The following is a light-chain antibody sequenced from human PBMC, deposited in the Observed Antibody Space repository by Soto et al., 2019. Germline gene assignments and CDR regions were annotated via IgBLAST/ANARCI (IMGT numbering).Light chain of an antibody. CDR2: GAS. Sequence: EIWLQQSPGTLSLPPGESAPLSCRASQSVSSSYLAWYQQKPGQAPRLLIYGASSRATGIPDRFSGSGSGTDFTLTISRLEPEDFAVYYCQQYGSSPSTFGGGTKVDI. CDR1: QSVSSSY. V-gene: IGKV3-20*01. J-gene: IGKJ4*01. CDR3: QQYGSSPST.